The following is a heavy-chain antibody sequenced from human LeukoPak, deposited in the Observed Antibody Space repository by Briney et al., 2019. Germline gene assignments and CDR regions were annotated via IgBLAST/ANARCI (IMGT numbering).Heavy chain of an antibody. V-gene: IGHV3-30-3*01. D-gene: IGHD1-1*01. CDR3: ARESAANSDFDY. J-gene: IGHJ4*02. CDR1: GFTFSSYT. Sequence: GGSLRLSCAASGFTFSSYTMHWVRQAPGKGLEWVAVISYDGSNKYYADSVKGRFTISRDNSKNTLYLQMNSLRAEDTAVYYCARESAANSDFDYWGQGTLVTVSS. CDR2: ISYDGSNK.